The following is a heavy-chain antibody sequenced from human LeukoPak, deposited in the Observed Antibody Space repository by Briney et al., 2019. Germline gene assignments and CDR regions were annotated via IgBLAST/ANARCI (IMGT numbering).Heavy chain of an antibody. J-gene: IGHJ5*02. D-gene: IGHD3-22*01. CDR3: AGADSSGYYLNWFDP. CDR2: IYYSGST. Sequence: SETLSLTCTVSGGSISSSSYYWGWIRQPPGKGLEWIGSIYYSGSTYYNPSLKSRVTISVDTSKNQFSLKLSSVTAADTAVYYCAGADSSGYYLNWFDPWGQGTLVTVSS. V-gene: IGHV4-39*01. CDR1: GGSISSSSYY.